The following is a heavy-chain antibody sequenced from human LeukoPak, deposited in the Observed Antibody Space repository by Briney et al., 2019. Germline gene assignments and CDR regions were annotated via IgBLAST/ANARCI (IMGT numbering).Heavy chain of an antibody. D-gene: IGHD3-10*01. Sequence: GGSLRLSCAASGFTFNAYWMSWVRQAPGKGLEWVANIKQDGSEKYYVDSVKGRFTISRDNTKNSLYLQMNSLRAEDTAVYYCARYYFGSGSYYNAGVWGQRTLVTVSS. CDR2: IKQDGSEK. CDR1: GFTFNAYW. V-gene: IGHV3-7*04. CDR3: ARYYFGSGSYYNAGV. J-gene: IGHJ4*02.